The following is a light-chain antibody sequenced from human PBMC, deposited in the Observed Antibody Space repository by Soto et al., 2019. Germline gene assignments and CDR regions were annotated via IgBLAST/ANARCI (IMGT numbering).Light chain of an antibody. V-gene: IGLV2-14*01. CDR2: DVS. CDR3: SSYTSSSTRGV. J-gene: IGLJ3*02. Sequence: QSALTQPASVSGSPGQSITISCTGTSSDVGGYNYVSWYQQHPDKAPKLMIYDVSNRPSGVSNRFSGSKSGNTASLTISGLQAEDEADYYCSSYTSSSTRGVFGGGTKVTVL. CDR1: SSDVGGYNY.